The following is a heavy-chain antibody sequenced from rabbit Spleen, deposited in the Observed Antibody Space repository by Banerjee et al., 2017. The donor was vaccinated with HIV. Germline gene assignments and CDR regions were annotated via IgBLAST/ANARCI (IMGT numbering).Heavy chain of an antibody. CDR3: ARDGAGGSYFAL. CDR1: GIDFSSYG. J-gene: IGHJ3*01. CDR2: IYTSSGST. Sequence: QELVESGGGLVQPGESLKLSCKVSGIDFSSYGISWVRQAPGKGLEWIGCIYTSSGSTWYASWVNGRFTISRSTSLNTVDLKMTSLTAADTATYFCARDGAGGSYFALWGQGTLVTVS. D-gene: IGHD8-1*01. V-gene: IGHV1S43*01.